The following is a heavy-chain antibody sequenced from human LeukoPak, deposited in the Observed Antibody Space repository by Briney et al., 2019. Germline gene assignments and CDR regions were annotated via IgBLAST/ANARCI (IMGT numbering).Heavy chain of an antibody. V-gene: IGHV4-38-2*02. J-gene: IGHJ4*02. CDR1: NYSINNGYY. CDR2: IYHSGFT. Sequence: PSETRSLTCTVSNYSINNGYYWGWIRQPPGRGLEWIGSIYHSGFTYSNPSLTSRLTMSIDASKNEFSLKLSSVTAADTAVYYCARDWSGFDYWGQGTLVTVSS. CDR3: ARDWSGFDY.